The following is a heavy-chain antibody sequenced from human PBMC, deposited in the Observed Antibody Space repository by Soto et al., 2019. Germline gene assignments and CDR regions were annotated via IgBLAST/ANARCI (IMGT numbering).Heavy chain of an antibody. V-gene: IGHV3-23*01. CDR2: VSGSGATT. CDR1: GFSFGGYA. D-gene: IGHD2-2*02. J-gene: IGHJ4*02. Sequence: EVQLLDSGGGLVQPGGSLRLSCAASGFSFGGYAMSWVRQAPGKGLEWVSAVSGSGATTFYADSVKGRFSISRDNSDNTVHLQMNSLRAEDTAVYYCAKAGSGYTRHVFDSWGQGTLVTVSS. CDR3: AKAGSGYTRHVFDS.